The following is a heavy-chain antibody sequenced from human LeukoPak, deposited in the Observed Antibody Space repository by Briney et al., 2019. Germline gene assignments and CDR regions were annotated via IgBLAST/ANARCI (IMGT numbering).Heavy chain of an antibody. J-gene: IGHJ6*04. CDR2: TYYRSKWYN. Sequence: SQTLSLTCAISGDSVSSNSAAWNWTRQSPSRGLEWLGRTYYRSKWYNDYAVSVKSRITINPDTSKNQFSLQLNSVTPEDTAVYYCARETYGDYYYYYGMDVWGKGTTVTVSS. CDR1: GDSVSSNSAA. CDR3: ARETYGDYYYYYGMDV. V-gene: IGHV6-1*01. D-gene: IGHD4-17*01.